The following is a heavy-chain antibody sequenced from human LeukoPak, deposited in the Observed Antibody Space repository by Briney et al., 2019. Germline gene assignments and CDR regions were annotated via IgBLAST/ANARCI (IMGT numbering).Heavy chain of an antibody. Sequence: QPGGSLRLSCAASRFTVSSSYMNWVRQAPGKGLEWVSLIDSGGYTYYADSVKGRFTISRDNSKNTLYLQMSSLRVEDTAVYYCARGGSGWYAFDSWGQGTLVTVSS. CDR2: IDSGGYT. D-gene: IGHD6-19*01. CDR3: ARGGSGWYAFDS. J-gene: IGHJ4*02. CDR1: RFTVSSSY. V-gene: IGHV3-66*01.